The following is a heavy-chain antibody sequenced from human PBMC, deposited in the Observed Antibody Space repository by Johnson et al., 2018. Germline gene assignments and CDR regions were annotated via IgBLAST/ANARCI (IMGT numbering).Heavy chain of an antibody. CDR2: ISWDGIST. CDR3: AKGGYPKSDFFYNSYYMDV. Sequence: VQLVQSGGVVVQPGGSLRLSCAASGFTFDDYAMHWVRQAPGKGLEWVSLISWDGISTYYADSVKGRFTISIDTSKNSLYLQMNSLRSEDTALDYCAKGGYPKSDFFYNSYYMDVWCKGTTVTVSS. J-gene: IGHJ6*03. D-gene: IGHD1-1*01. CDR1: GFTFDDYA. V-gene: IGHV3-43*01.